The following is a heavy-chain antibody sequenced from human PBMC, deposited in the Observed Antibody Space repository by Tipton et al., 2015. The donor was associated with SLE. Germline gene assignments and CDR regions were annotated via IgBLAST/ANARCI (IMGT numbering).Heavy chain of an antibody. J-gene: IGHJ4*02. Sequence: SLRLSCAASGFTFDDYTMHWVRQAPGKGLEWVSSISSSSSYIYYADSVKGRFTISRDNAKNSLYLQMNSLRAEDTAVYYCAREDYGDFDYWGQGTLVTVSS. D-gene: IGHD4/OR15-4a*01. CDR1: GFTFDDYT. V-gene: IGHV3-21*01. CDR2: ISSSSSYI. CDR3: AREDYGDFDY.